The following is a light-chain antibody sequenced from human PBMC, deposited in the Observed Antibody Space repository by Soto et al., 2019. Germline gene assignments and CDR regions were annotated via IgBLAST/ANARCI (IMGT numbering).Light chain of an antibody. CDR3: QQYGSSQST. CDR2: GAS. CDR1: QSISSN. Sequence: EIVMTQSPATLSVSPGERATLSCRASQSISSNLAWYQQKPGQAPRLLIYGASSRATGIPDRFSGSGSGTDFTLTISRLEPEDFAVYYCQQYGSSQSTFGGGTKVDI. V-gene: IGKV3-20*01. J-gene: IGKJ4*01.